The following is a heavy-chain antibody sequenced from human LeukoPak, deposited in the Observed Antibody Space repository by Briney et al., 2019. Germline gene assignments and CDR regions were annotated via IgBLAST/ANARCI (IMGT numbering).Heavy chain of an antibody. V-gene: IGHV1-2*06. J-gene: IGHJ4*02. D-gene: IGHD3-22*01. CDR1: GYTFTGYY. CDR2: INPNSGGT. Sequence: ASVKVSCKASGYTFTGYYMHWVRQAPGQRLEWMGRINPNSGGTNYAQKFQGRVTMTRDTSISTAYMELSRLRSDDTAVYYCARDPYYYDSSGYSDYWGQGTLVTVSS. CDR3: ARDPYYYDSSGYSDY.